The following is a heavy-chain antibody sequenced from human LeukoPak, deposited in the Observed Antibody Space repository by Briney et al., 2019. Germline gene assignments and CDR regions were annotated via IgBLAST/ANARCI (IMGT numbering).Heavy chain of an antibody. Sequence: GGSLRLSCAASGFTFSSYSMNWVRQAPGKGLEWVSSISSSSSYIYYADSVKGRFTISRDNAKNSLHLQMNSLRAEDTAVYYCARDLGHYYDSSGYYFDYWGQGTLVTVSS. CDR1: GFTFSSYS. D-gene: IGHD3-22*01. J-gene: IGHJ4*02. V-gene: IGHV3-21*01. CDR3: ARDLGHYYDSSGYYFDY. CDR2: ISSSSSYI.